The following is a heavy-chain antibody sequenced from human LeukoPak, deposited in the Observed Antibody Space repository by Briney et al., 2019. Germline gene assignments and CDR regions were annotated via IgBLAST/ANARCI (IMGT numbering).Heavy chain of an antibody. CDR1: GGTFSSYA. CDR2: IIPIFGTA. Sequence: ASVKVSCKASGGTFSSYAISWVRQAPGQGLEWMGGIIPIFGTANYAQKFQGRVTITADESTSTAYMELSSLRSEDTAVYYCARGYYDSSGSQPLDYWGQGTLVTVSS. V-gene: IGHV1-69*13. D-gene: IGHD3-22*01. CDR3: ARGYYDSSGSQPLDY. J-gene: IGHJ4*02.